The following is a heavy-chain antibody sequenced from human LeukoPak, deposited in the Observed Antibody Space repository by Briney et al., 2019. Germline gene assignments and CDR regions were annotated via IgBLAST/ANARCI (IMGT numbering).Heavy chain of an antibody. CDR1: GFTFSDYY. CDR3: ARDHIASGPVDY. V-gene: IGHV3-11*06. D-gene: IGHD3-3*01. J-gene: IGHJ4*02. Sequence: PGGSLRLSCAASGFTFSDYYMSWIRQAPGKGLEWVSSISSSSSYIYYADSVKGRFTISRDNAKNSLYLRMNSLRAEDTAVYYCARDHIASGPVDYWGQGTLVTVSS. CDR2: ISSSSSYI.